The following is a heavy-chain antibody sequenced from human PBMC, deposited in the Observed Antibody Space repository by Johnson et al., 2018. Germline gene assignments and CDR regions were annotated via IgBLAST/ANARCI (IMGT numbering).Heavy chain of an antibody. D-gene: IGHD1-7*01. Sequence: QVQLQESGPGLVKPSQTLSLTCAISGDSVSSNSAAWNWIRQSPSRGLEWLGRTYYRSQWYNDYAVTVKSRITINPDTSKNQFSPQLNPVTPDDTAVYYCARGNWNYVLDAFDIWGQGTMVTVSS. CDR2: TYYRSQWYN. J-gene: IGHJ3*02. V-gene: IGHV6-1*01. CDR1: GDSVSSNSAA. CDR3: ARGNWNYVLDAFDI.